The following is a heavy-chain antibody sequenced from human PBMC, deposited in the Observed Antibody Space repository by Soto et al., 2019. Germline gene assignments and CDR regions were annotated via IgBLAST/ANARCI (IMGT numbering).Heavy chain of an antibody. D-gene: IGHD3-9*01. CDR1: GGSISSGDYY. CDR3: ARGADILTGYYGLDY. V-gene: IGHV4-30-4*01. J-gene: IGHJ4*02. CDR2: IYYSGST. Sequence: SETLSLTCTVSGGSISSGDYYWSWIRQPPGKGLEWIGYIYYSGSTYYNPSLKSRVTISVDTSKNQFSLKLSSVTAADTAVYYCARGADILTGYYGLDYWGQGTLVTV.